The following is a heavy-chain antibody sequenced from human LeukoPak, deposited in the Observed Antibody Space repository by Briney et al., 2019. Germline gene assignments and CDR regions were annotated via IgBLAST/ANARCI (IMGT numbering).Heavy chain of an antibody. CDR1: GFTFSDYY. CDR2: ISSSGSTI. Sequence: GGSLRLSCAASGFTFSDYYMSWIRQAPGKGLEWVSYISSSGSTIYYADSVKGRFTISRDNAKNSLYLQVSSLRAEDTAVYYCARDTRDGYNYVDYWGQGTLVTVSS. CDR3: ARDTRDGYNYVDY. V-gene: IGHV3-11*01. D-gene: IGHD5-24*01. J-gene: IGHJ4*02.